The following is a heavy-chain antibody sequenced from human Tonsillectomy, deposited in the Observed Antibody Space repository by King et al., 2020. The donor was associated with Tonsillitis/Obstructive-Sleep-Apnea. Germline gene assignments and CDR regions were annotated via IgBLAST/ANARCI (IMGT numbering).Heavy chain of an antibody. Sequence: QLQESGPGLVKPSETLSLTCTVSGGSIISSSYYWGWIRQPPGKGLEWIGSLYYSGSTYYNPSLKSRVTISVDTSKNQFSLKLSSVTAADTAVYYCLKGAYYDIYTFFDYWGQGTLVTVSS. CDR3: LKGAYYDIYTFFDY. D-gene: IGHD3-9*01. V-gene: IGHV4-39*01. CDR1: GGSIISSSYY. J-gene: IGHJ4*02. CDR2: LYYSGST.